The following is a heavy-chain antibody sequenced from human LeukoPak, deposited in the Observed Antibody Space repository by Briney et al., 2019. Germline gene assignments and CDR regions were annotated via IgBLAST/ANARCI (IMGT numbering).Heavy chain of an antibody. D-gene: IGHD5-18*01. CDR2: ISSNGGST. V-gene: IGHV3-64*01. CDR1: GFTFSSYA. J-gene: IGHJ3*02. CDR3: ARETNRVALGSRGYGI. Sequence: PGGSLRLSCAASGFTFSSYAMHWVRQAPGKGLEYVSAISSNGGSTYYANSVKGRFTISGDNAKNSLYLQMNSLRAEDTAVYYCARETNRVALGSRGYGIWGQGTMVTVSS.